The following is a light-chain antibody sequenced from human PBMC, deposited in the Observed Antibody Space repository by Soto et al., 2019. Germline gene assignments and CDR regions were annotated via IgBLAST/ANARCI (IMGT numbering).Light chain of an antibody. CDR2: GAS. CDR1: QSVSSSY. Sequence: EIVLTQSPGTLSLSPGERATLSFRASQSVSSSYLAWYQQKPVQAPRLLIYGASSRATGIPDRFSGSGSGTDFTLTISRLEPEDFAVYYCQQYGSSPPWTLGQGTKVDNK. J-gene: IGKJ1*01. CDR3: QQYGSSPPWT. V-gene: IGKV3-20*01.